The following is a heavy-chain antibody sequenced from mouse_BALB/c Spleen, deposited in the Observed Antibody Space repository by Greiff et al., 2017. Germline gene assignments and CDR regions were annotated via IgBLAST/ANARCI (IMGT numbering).Heavy chain of an antibody. Sequence: EVMLVESGGGLVKPGGSLKLSCAASGFTFSSYAMSWVRQTPEKRLEWVASISSGGSTYYPDSVKGRFTISRDNARNILYLQMSSLRSEDTAMYYCARWGYDGSFAYWGQGTLVTVSA. J-gene: IGHJ3*01. CDR2: ISSGGST. CDR3: ARWGYDGSFAY. V-gene: IGHV5-6-5*01. D-gene: IGHD2-3*01. CDR1: GFTFSSYA.